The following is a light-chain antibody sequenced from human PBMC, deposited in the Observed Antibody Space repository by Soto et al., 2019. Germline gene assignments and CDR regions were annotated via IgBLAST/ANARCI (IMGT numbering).Light chain of an antibody. J-gene: IGKJ4*01. CDR1: QDIDTW. Sequence: DILMTQSPPSVSASVGDRVTITCRASQDIDTWVAWYQQKPGRGPKLLIHTASTLHSGVPSRFSGRKSGTDFTLTISSLQPEDSASYYCQHSKGFPLTFGGGTKVEV. CDR3: QHSKGFPLT. CDR2: TAS. V-gene: IGKV1-12*01.